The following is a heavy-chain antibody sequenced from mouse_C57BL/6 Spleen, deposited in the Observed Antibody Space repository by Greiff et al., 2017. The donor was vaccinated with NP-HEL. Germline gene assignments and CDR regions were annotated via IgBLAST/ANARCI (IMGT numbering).Heavy chain of an antibody. CDR2: SSSGSSNI. D-gene: IGHD4-1*01. V-gene: IGHV5-17*01. J-gene: IGHJ4*01. CDR1: GFTFSDYG. CDR3: ASSRTGDYAMDY. Sequence: DVKLVESGGGLVKPGGSLKLSCAASGFTFSDYGMHWVRQAPEKGLEWVAYSSSGSSNIYDADTVKGRFTISRDNAKNTLFLQMTSLRSEDTAMYYCASSRTGDYAMDYWGQGTSVTVSS.